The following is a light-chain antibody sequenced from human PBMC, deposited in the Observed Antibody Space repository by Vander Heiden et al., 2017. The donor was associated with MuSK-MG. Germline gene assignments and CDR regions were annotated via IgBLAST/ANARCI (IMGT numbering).Light chain of an antibody. CDR1: QGITNS. CDR2: AAP. Sequence: DIQMTQSPSSLSASVGDRVTITCRASQGITNSLAWYQQKPGKAPKLLLYAAPRLESGVPSRFSRSASGTDYTLTISSLQPEDFTTYYSQEYDSTPSTFGQGTKVEIK. V-gene: IGKV1-NL1*01. J-gene: IGKJ1*01. CDR3: QEYDSTPST.